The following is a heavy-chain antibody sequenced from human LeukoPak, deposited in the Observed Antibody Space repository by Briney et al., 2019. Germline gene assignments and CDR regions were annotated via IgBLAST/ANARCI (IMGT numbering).Heavy chain of an antibody. J-gene: IGHJ4*02. V-gene: IGHV1-8*03. D-gene: IGHD2-21*02. CDR1: GYTFTTFD. CDR3: ARGSPGGGDVET. Sequence: ASVKVSCKASGYTFTTFDINWVRQATGQGLEWMGWVSPNSGITGYAQKFQGRVTITGDTSISTAYMELSSLRSEDTAVYYCARGSPGGGDVETWGQGTLVTVSS. CDR2: VSPNSGIT.